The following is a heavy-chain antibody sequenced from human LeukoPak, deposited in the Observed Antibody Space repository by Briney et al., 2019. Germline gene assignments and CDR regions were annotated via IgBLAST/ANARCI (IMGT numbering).Heavy chain of an antibody. CDR2: ISSSSSYI. J-gene: IGHJ4*02. CDR1: GFTFSSYS. Sequence: GGSLRLSCAASGFTFSSYSMNWVRQAPGKGLEWVSSISSSSSYIYYADSVKGRFTISRDNAKNSLYLQMNSLRAEDTALYYCARDLYSSSWYFVSPGGYWGQGTLVTVSS. V-gene: IGHV3-21*04. D-gene: IGHD6-13*01. CDR3: ARDLYSSSWYFVSPGGY.